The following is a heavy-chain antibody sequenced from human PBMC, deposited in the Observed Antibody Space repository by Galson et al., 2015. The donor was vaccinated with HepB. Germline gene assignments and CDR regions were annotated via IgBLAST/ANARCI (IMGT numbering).Heavy chain of an antibody. J-gene: IGHJ5*02. CDR1: GGSFSGYY. CDR3: ARGANYDFWSGYLGDWFDP. CDR2: INHSGST. D-gene: IGHD3-3*01. V-gene: IGHV4-34*01. Sequence: ETLSLTCAVYGGSFSGYYWSWIRQPPGKGLEWIGEINHSGSTNYNPSLKSRVTISVDTSKNQFSLKLSSVTAADTAVYYCARGANYDFWSGYLGDWFDPWGQGTLVTVSS.